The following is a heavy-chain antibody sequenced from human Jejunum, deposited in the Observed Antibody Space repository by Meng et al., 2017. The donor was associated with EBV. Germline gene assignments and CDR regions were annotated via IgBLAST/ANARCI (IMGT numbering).Heavy chain of an antibody. CDR3: ARGDGYNLY. CDR2: MTPDNGDT. J-gene: IGHJ4*02. Sequence: VQAVRAGAGVQKPGATVNVSCKASGYTCTTYHINGVRQDTGQGLEYMGWMTPDNGDTGYAQNFQGRLTMTRDTSISTAYMELSSLTSDDTAVYYCARGDGYNLYWGQGTLVTVSS. V-gene: IGHV1-8*01. CDR1: GYTCTTYH. D-gene: IGHD5-24*01.